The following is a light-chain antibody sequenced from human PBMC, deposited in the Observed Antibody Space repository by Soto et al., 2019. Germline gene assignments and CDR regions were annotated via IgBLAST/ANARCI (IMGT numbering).Light chain of an antibody. CDR1: QSVSSN. V-gene: IGKV3-11*01. CDR2: GAS. CDR3: QQRTNRPPIT. J-gene: IGKJ5*01. Sequence: EIVLIHSPAHRSLSPGERSTLSCMASQSVSSNLAWYQQKPGQAPRLLIYGASTRATGIPARFSGSGSGTDFTLTISGLEPEDFAVYYCQQRTNRPPITFGQGTRLEVK.